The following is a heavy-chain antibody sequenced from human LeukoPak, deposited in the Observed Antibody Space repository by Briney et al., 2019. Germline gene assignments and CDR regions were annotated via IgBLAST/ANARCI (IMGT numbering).Heavy chain of an antibody. CDR3: ARVGSSDTAMAQFDY. D-gene: IGHD5-18*01. J-gene: IGHJ4*02. CDR1: GVSISSGDYY. Sequence: HPSETLSLTCTVSGVSISSGDYYWSWIRQPPGKGLEWIGYIYYSGSTYYNPSLKSRVTISVDTSKNQFSLKLSSVTAADTAVYYCARVGSSDTAMAQFDYWGQGTLVTVSS. CDR2: IYYSGST. V-gene: IGHV4-30-4*08.